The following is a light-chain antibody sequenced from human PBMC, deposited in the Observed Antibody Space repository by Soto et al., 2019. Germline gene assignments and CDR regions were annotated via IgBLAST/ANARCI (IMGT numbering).Light chain of an antibody. J-gene: IGKJ1*01. CDR1: QSMSSN. Sequence: EIVMTQSPATLSVSPGERATLSCRASQSMSSNLAWYQQRPGQAPRLLIYGASTRATGIPARFSGSGSGTDFTLTISSLQSEDSATYYCQQYNSGWTFGQGTKVEIK. CDR3: QQYNSGWT. CDR2: GAS. V-gene: IGKV3-15*01.